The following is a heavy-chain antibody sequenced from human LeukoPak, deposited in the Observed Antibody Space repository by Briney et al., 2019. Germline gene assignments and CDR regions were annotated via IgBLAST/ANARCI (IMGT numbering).Heavy chain of an antibody. V-gene: IGHV3-15*01. CDR2: IKSKTDGGTT. J-gene: IGHJ4*02. D-gene: IGHD3-22*01. CDR1: GFTFSSYA. Sequence: PGGSLRLSCAASGFTFSSYAMSWVRQAPGKGLEWVGRIKSKTDGGTTDYAAPVKGRFTISRDDSKNTLYLQMNSLKTEDTAMYYCTTDGYYDSSGYDYWGQGTLVTVSS. CDR3: TTDGYYDSSGYDY.